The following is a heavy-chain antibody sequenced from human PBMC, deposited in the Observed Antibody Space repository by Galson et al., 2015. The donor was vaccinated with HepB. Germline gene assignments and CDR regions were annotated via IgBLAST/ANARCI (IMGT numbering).Heavy chain of an antibody. D-gene: IGHD3-16*01. CDR2: IGSSSSYI. V-gene: IGHV3-21*01. J-gene: IGHJ6*03. Sequence: LRLSCAASGFTLRSYIMNWVRQVPGKGLEWVSSIGSSSSYIYYADSVKGRFTISRDNAKNSLFLQMNSLRAEDTALYYCAREWGGYSYYMDVWGKGTAVTVSS. CDR1: GFTLRSYI. CDR3: AREWGGYSYYMDV.